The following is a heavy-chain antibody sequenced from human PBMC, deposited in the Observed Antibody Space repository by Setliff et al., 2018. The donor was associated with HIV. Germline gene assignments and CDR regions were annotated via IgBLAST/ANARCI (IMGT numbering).Heavy chain of an antibody. CDR3: AKGQDGLRYNWFDP. J-gene: IGHJ5*02. CDR2: IYGSSGST. Sequence: GGSLRLSCATSGFTFSNYAMSWVRQAPGKGLEWVSAIYGSSGSTNYADSVKGRFTISRDNSKNMLYLQMNSLRAEDTAVYYCAKGQDGLRYNWFDPWGHGTLVTVSS. V-gene: IGHV3-23*01. CDR1: GFTFSNYA.